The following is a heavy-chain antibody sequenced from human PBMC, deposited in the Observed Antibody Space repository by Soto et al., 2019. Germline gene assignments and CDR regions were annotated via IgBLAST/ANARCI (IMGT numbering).Heavy chain of an antibody. V-gene: IGHV4-38-2*01. CDR1: GYSISSGYY. CDR3: ARVYGDSFDY. J-gene: IGHJ4*02. D-gene: IGHD4-17*01. CDR2: IYHSGST. Sequence: NPSETLSLTCAVSGYSISSGYYWGWIRQPPGKGLEWIGSIYHSGSTYYNPSLKSRVTISVDTSKNQFSLKLSSVTAADTAVYYCARVYGDSFDYWGQGTLVTVSS.